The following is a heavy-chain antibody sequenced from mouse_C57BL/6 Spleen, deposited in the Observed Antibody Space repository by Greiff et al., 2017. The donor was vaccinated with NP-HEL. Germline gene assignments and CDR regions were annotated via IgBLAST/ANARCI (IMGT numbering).Heavy chain of an antibody. D-gene: IGHD1-1*01. CDR1: GFNIKDYY. CDR3: ASFEGYGSSYWYFDV. Sequence: VQLKESGAELVKPGASVKLSCTASGFNIKDYYMHWVKQRTEQGLEWIGRIDPEDGETKYAPKFQGKATITADTSSNTAYLQLSSLTSEDTAVYYCASFEGYGSSYWYFDVWGTGTTVTVSS. CDR2: IDPEDGET. V-gene: IGHV14-2*01. J-gene: IGHJ1*03.